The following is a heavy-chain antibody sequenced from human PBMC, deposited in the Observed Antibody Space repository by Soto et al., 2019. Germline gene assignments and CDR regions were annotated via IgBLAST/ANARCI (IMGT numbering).Heavy chain of an antibody. V-gene: IGHV3-21*01. D-gene: IGHD3-3*01. J-gene: IGHJ6*02. Sequence: EVQLVESGGGLVKPGGSLRLSCAASGFTFSIYSMNWVRQAPGKGLEWVSSISSSSSYIYYADSVKGRFTISRDNAKNSLYLQTNSRRAEDTAVYYFARSWNYYYYYGMDVWGQGTTVTVSS. CDR3: ARSWNYYYYYGMDV. CDR2: ISSSSSYI. CDR1: GFTFSIYS.